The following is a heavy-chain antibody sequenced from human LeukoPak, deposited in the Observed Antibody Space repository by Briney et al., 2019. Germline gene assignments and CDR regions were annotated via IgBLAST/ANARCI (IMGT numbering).Heavy chain of an antibody. CDR3: ARLSYYDILTGFTPLDY. Sequence: GESLKISCKGSGYSFTSYWIGRVRQMPGKGLEWMGIIYPGDSDTRYSPSFQGQVTISADKSISTAYLQWSSLKASDTAMYYCARLSYYDILTGFTPLDYWGQGTLVTVSS. CDR2: IYPGDSDT. J-gene: IGHJ4*02. D-gene: IGHD3-9*01. CDR1: GYSFTSYW. V-gene: IGHV5-51*01.